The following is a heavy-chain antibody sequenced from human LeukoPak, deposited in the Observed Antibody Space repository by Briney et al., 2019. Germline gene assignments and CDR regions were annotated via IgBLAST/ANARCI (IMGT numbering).Heavy chain of an antibody. V-gene: IGHV4-31*03. CDR1: GGSVSSGGYY. Sequence: SETLSLTCTVSGGSVSSGGYYWSWIRQHPGKGLEWIGYIYYSGSTYYNPSLKSRVTISVDTSKNQFSLKLSSVTAADTAVYYCARIISGYLDYWGQGTLVTVSS. CDR3: ARIISGYLDY. CDR2: IYYSGST. D-gene: IGHD3-22*01. J-gene: IGHJ4*02.